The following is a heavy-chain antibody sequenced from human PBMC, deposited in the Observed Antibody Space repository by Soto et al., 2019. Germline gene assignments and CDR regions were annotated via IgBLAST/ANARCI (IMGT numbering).Heavy chain of an antibody. CDR1: GFTFTRYS. CDR2: ISSTTNYI. CDR3: ARETEDLTSNFDY. Sequence: GGSLRLSCAASGFTFTRYSMNWVRQAPGKGLEWVSSISSTTNYIYYGDSMKGRFTISRDNAKNSLYLEMNSLRAEDTAVYYCARETEDLTSNFDYWGQGPLVTVSS. J-gene: IGHJ4*02. V-gene: IGHV3-21*06.